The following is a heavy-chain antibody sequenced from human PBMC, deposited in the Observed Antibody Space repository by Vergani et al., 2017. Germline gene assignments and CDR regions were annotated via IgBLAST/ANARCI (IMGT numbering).Heavy chain of an antibody. CDR1: GAPISYWC. CDR3: ATGAGPFDI. V-gene: IGHV4-4*07. CDR2: LCPSGST. Sequence: QVQMQESGPGLVKTSDTLSLTCSASGAPISYWCWSWLRQPAGKGLEWIGRLCPSGSTNYKPSLKSRVTMSIDTSKNQFSLKLTSVTAADTAVYYCATGAGPFDIWGQGTFVTVSS. D-gene: IGHD7-27*01. J-gene: IGHJ4*02.